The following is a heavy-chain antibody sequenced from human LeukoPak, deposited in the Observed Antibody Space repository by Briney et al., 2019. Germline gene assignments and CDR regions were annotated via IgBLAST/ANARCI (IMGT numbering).Heavy chain of an antibody. CDR1: GFTFSIHS. Sequence: TGGSLRLSCAASGFTFSIHSMNWVRQALRKGLEWVSSITSSSSYIYYADSVKGRFTISRDDAKNSLYLQMDSLRAEDTAVYYCARDLAYGDGRYWGQGTLVTVSS. J-gene: IGHJ4*02. D-gene: IGHD4-17*01. CDR2: ITSSSSYI. CDR3: ARDLAYGDGRY. V-gene: IGHV3-21*01.